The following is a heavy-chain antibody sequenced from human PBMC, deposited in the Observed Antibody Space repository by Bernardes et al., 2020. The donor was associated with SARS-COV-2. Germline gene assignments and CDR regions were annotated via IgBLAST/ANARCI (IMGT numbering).Heavy chain of an antibody. D-gene: IGHD5-12*01. Sequence: GGSLRLSCVASGFTFSSFEMNWVRQAPGKGLEWVSYISSSGSTIYYADSVKGRFTISRDNAQNSLYLQMSSLRAEDTAIYYCARDLSGYRHGVDPWGQGTLVTVSS. V-gene: IGHV3-48*03. J-gene: IGHJ5*02. CDR1: GFTFSSFE. CDR2: ISSSGSTI. CDR3: ARDLSGYRHGVDP.